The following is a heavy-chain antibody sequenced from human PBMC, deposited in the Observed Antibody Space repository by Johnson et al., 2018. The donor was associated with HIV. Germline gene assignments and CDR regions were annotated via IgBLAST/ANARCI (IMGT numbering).Heavy chain of an antibody. CDR1: GFTFSSYG. Sequence: QVQLVESGGGVVRPGGSLRLSCAASGFTFSSYGMHWVRQAPGKGLEGVAAIWYAGRNKYYADSVKGRFTISRDNSKNTLYLQMNSLSAEETAVYYCAKGMGELLRIDAFDIWGQGTMVTVSS. V-gene: IGHV3-33*06. CDR2: IWYAGRNK. D-gene: IGHD1-26*01. J-gene: IGHJ3*02. CDR3: AKGMGELLRIDAFDI.